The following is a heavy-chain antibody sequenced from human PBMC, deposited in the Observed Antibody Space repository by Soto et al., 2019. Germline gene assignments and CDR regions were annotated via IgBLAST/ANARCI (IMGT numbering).Heavy chain of an antibody. CDR1: GGSISSGDYY. CDR2: IYYSGST. V-gene: IGHV4-30-4*01. J-gene: IGHJ6*02. Sequence: PSETLSLTCTVSGGSISSGDYYWSWIRQPPGKGLEWIGYIYYSGSTYYNPSLKSRVTISVDTSKNQFSLKLSSVTAADTAVYYCAKDLIKLVRWLYDYYGMDIWGQETTVTVSS. D-gene: IGHD1-26*01. CDR3: AKDLIKLVRWLYDYYGMDI.